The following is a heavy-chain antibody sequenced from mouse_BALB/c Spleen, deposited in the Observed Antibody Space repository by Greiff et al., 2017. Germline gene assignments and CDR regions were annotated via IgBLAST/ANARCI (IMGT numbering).Heavy chain of an antibody. V-gene: IGHV5-6-4*01. CDR3: TRVFTTVVATSDY. D-gene: IGHD1-1*01. CDR1: GFTFSSYT. CDR2: ISSGGSYT. Sequence: EVKLMESGGGLVKPGGSLKLSCAASGFTFSSYTMSWVRQTPEKRLEWVATISSGGSYTYYPDSVKGRFTISRDNAKNTLYLQMSSLKSEDTAMYYCTRVFTTVVATSDYWGQGTTLTVSS. J-gene: IGHJ2*01.